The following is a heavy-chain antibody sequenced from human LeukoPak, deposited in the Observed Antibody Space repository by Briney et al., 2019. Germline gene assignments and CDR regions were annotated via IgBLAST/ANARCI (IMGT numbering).Heavy chain of an antibody. J-gene: IGHJ4*02. CDR2: IYSDDTP. Sequence: GGSLRLSCAASGFRFSSYWMNWVRQAPGKGLEWVSVIYSDDTPYYADSVRGRFTISRDHSKNTLYLQMNNLRAEDTAVYYCAREVRRPTGALDYWGQGTLVTVSS. V-gene: IGHV3-53*01. D-gene: IGHD7-27*01. CDR3: AREVRRPTGALDY. CDR1: GFRFSSYW.